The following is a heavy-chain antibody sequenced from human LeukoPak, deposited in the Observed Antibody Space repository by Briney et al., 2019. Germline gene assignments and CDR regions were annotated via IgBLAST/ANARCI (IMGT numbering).Heavy chain of an antibody. J-gene: IGHJ4*02. CDR3: AKDGGVVRGVIITSIFDY. V-gene: IGHV3-23*01. CDR1: GFTFTNNA. Sequence: PGGSLRLSCAAFGFTFTNNAMSWVRQAPGKGLEWVSTISGRAGNTYYADSVQGRFTISRDISKNTLYLQMNSLRAEDTAVYYCAKDGGVVRGVIITSIFDYWGQGTLVTVSS. CDR2: ISGRAGNT. D-gene: IGHD3-10*01.